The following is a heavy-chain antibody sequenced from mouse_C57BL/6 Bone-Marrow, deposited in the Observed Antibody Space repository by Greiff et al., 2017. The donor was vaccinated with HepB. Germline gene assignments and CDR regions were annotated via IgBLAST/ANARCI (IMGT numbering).Heavy chain of an antibody. J-gene: IGHJ2*01. CDR2: INPSNGGT. CDR3: AREGRAYGDYFDY. CDR1: GYTFTSYW. V-gene: IGHV1-53*01. D-gene: IGHD2-10*02. Sequence: VKLQQPGTELVKPGASVKLSCKASGYTFTSYWMHWVKQRPGQGLEWIGNINPSNGGTNYNEKFKSKATLTVDKSSSTAYMQLSSLTSEDSAVYYCAREGRAYGDYFDYWGQGTTLTVSS.